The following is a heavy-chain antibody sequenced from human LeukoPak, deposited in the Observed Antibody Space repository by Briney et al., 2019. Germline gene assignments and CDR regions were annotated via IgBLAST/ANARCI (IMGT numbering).Heavy chain of an antibody. V-gene: IGHV1-69*13. D-gene: IGHD2-2*01. Sequence: SVRVSCKASGGTFSSYAISWVRQAPGQGLEWMGGIIPIFGTANYAQKFQGRVTITADESTSTAYMELSSLRSEDTAVYYCAREVTPAASDAFDIWGQGTMVTVSS. CDR2: IIPIFGTA. CDR3: AREVTPAASDAFDI. CDR1: GGTFSSYA. J-gene: IGHJ3*02.